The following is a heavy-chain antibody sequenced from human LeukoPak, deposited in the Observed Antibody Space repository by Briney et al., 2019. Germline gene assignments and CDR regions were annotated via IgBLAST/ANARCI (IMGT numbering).Heavy chain of an antibody. J-gene: IGHJ4*02. CDR3: ARGSMAGTPYYFDH. V-gene: IGHV3-30-3*01. CDR2: ILYDGSNK. D-gene: IGHD6-19*01. Sequence: PGGSLRLSCAASGFMFSSYAMHWVRQAPGKGLEWVAVILYDGSNKYYADSVKGRFTVSRDNAKKSLYLQINSLRAEDTALYHCARGSMAGTPYYFDHWGRGTLVTVSS. CDR1: GFMFSSYA.